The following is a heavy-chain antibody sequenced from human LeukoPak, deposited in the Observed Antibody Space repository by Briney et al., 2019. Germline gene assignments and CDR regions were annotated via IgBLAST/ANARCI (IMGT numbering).Heavy chain of an antibody. D-gene: IGHD2-15*01. J-gene: IGHJ4*02. V-gene: IGHV3-64D*06. CDR1: GFTFSTYG. CDR2: IASNGGST. Sequence: GGSLRLSCSASGFTFSTYGMHWVRQAPGKGLESVSAIASNGGSTYYADSVEGRFTISRDNSKNTLYLQMSSLRAEDTAVYYCVKALCGVAGGEGDYWGQGTLVTVSS. CDR3: VKALCGVAGGEGDY.